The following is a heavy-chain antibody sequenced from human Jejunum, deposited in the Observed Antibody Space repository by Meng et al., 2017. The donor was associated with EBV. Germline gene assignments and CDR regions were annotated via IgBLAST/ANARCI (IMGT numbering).Heavy chain of an antibody. Sequence: EVQRVESXGGLVPPGXSLRLSCAASGFTFSSYVMHWVRQAPGKGLVWVSRISHDGSNTMYADSVKGRFTVSRDNAKNTLYVQMNNLRAEDTAVYYCTTDTRFRIDSWGQGTLVTVSS. CDR3: TTDTRFRIDS. CDR1: GFTFSSYV. V-gene: IGHV3-74*03. CDR2: ISHDGSNT. D-gene: IGHD2-21*01. J-gene: IGHJ4*02.